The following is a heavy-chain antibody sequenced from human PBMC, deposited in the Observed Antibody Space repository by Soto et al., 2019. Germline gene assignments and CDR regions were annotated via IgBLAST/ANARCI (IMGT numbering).Heavy chain of an antibody. CDR3: ARGCAVNYCHGMDV. V-gene: IGHV1-18*01. CDR2: ISAYNGKT. Sequence: QVQLVQSGGEVKKPGASVKLSCTASGYTFTSYGISWVRQAPGQGLEWMGWISAYNGKTNYAQNVQGRVTMTTDTATRPADMDRRSLRSDATAVYYWARGCAVNYCHGMDVWGQGTTVTVSS. J-gene: IGHJ6*02. CDR1: GYTFTSYG.